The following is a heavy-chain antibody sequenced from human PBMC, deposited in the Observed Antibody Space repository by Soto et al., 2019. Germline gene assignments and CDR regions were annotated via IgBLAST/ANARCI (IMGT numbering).Heavy chain of an antibody. J-gene: IGHJ4*02. CDR2: INHSGST. V-gene: IGHV4-4*02. CDR1: GGSVSSANW. Sequence: SETLSLTCAVSGGSVSSANWWSWVRQPPGKGLEWIGEINHSGSTNYNPSLKSRVTISVDTSKNQFSLKLSSVTAADTAVYYCARGAVDYYGSGSYGNYFDYWGQGTLVTVSS. CDR3: ARGAVDYYGSGSYGNYFDY. D-gene: IGHD3-10*01.